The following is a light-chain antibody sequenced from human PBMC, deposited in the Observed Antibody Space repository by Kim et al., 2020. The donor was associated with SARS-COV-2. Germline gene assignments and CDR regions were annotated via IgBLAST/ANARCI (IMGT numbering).Light chain of an antibody. CDR1: TSDVGTYDR. V-gene: IGLV2-18*03. CDR3: SSQTNTGTWV. CDR2: EVS. J-gene: IGLJ3*02. Sequence: QSALTQPPSVSGSPGQSVTIPCTGTTSDVGTYDRISWYRQSPGTAPKLIISEVSNRPSGVPDRFSGSKSGNTASLTASGLQSDDEASYYCSSQTNTGTWVFGGGTQLTVL.